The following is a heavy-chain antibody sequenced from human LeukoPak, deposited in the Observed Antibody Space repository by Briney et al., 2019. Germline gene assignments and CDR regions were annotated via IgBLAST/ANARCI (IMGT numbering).Heavy chain of an antibody. Sequence: PGGSLRLSCAASGFTFSSYWMNWTRQVPGKGLEWVASINHNGNVNYYVDSVKGRFTISRDNSKNTLYLQMNSLRAEDTAVYYCAKRQLLWFGELLYHGGYFDYWGQGTLVTVSS. J-gene: IGHJ4*02. CDR1: GFTFSSYW. V-gene: IGHV3-7*03. CDR3: AKRQLLWFGELLYHGGYFDY. D-gene: IGHD3-10*01. CDR2: INHNGNVN.